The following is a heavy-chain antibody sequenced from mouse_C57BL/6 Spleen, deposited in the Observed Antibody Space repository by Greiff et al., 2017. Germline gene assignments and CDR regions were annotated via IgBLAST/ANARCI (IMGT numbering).Heavy chain of an antibody. CDR1: GYTFTSYW. Sequence: VQLQQPGAELVRPGTSVKLSCKASGYTFTSYWMHWVKQRPGQGLEWIGVIDPSDSYTNYNQKFKGKATLTVDTSSSTAYMQLSSLTSEDSAVYYCAREGFNYAMDYWGQGTSVTVSS. V-gene: IGHV1-59*01. J-gene: IGHJ4*01. CDR2: IDPSDSYT. CDR3: AREGFNYAMDY.